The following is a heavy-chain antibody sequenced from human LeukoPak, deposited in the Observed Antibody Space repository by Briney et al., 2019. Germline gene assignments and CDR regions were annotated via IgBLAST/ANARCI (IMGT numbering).Heavy chain of an antibody. Sequence: GGSLRLSCAASGFTFSSYSMNWVRQAPGKGLEWVSSISSSSSYIYYADSVKGRFTISRDNAKNSLYLQMNSLRAEDTAVYYCAEGGYSYGSAVDYWGQGTLVTVSS. J-gene: IGHJ4*02. CDR1: GFTFSSYS. V-gene: IGHV3-21*01. CDR2: ISSSSSYI. D-gene: IGHD5-18*01. CDR3: AEGGYSYGSAVDY.